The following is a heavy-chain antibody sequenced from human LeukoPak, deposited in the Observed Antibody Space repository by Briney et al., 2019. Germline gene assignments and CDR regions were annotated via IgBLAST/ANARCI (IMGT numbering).Heavy chain of an antibody. D-gene: IGHD3-22*01. Sequence: SETLSLTCTFSGGSITSYYWSWIRQPAGKGLEWIGRIHTSGSTSYNPSLKSRVTMSVDTSKNQFSLKLSSVTAADTAVYYCARDRYYYDNSGSTFDYWGQGTLVTVSS. CDR1: GGSITSYY. CDR3: ARDRYYYDNSGSTFDY. CDR2: IHTSGST. V-gene: IGHV4-4*07. J-gene: IGHJ4*02.